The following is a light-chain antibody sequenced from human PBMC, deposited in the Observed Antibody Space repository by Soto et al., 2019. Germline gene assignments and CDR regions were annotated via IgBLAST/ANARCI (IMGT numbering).Light chain of an antibody. CDR2: EVT. CDR3: NSYVGSNNYV. CDR1: SSDVGRYNY. J-gene: IGLJ1*01. Sequence: SVLPQPPSASGSPGQSVTISCIGTSSDVGRYNYVSWYQHHPGKAPKLIIYEVTKRPSGVPDRFSGSKSGNTASLTVSGLQADDEADYYCNSYVGSNNYVFGTGTKVTVL. V-gene: IGLV2-8*01.